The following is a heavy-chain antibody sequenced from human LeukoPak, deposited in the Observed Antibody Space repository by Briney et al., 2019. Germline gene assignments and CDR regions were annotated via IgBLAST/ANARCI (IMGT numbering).Heavy chain of an antibody. Sequence: PGGSLRLSCAASEFDFSCHAMTWVRQAPGKGLEWVSAISISGSKTYYADSVKGRFTISRDNSKNTLYLQMNSLRAEDTAVYYCANEIRPNDYWGQGTQVTVSS. CDR2: ISISGSKT. J-gene: IGHJ4*02. V-gene: IGHV3-23*01. D-gene: IGHD4-17*01. CDR1: EFDFSCHA. CDR3: ANEIRPNDY.